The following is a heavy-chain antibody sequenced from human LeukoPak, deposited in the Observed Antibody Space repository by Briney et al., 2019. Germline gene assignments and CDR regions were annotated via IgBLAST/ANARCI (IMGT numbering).Heavy chain of an antibody. D-gene: IGHD3-9*01. V-gene: IGHV7-4-1*02. Sequence: ASVKVSCKASGYTFSSYGISWVRQAPGQGLEWMGWINTNTGNPTYAQGFTGRFVFSLDTSVSTAYLQISSLKAEDTAVYYCARDYDILTGYYYYYYYGMDVWGQGTTVTVSS. CDR2: INTNTGNP. CDR1: GYTFSSYG. J-gene: IGHJ6*02. CDR3: ARDYDILTGYYYYYYYGMDV.